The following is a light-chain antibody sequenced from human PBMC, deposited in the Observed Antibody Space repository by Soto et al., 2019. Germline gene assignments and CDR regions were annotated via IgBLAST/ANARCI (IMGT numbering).Light chain of an antibody. CDR3: QQSYRTLYT. CDR1: QSISSY. CDR2: AAS. J-gene: IGKJ2*01. V-gene: IGKV1-39*01. Sequence: DIQLTQSPSSLSASVGDRVTITCRASQSISSYLNWYQQKPGKAPKLLIYAASSLQSGVPSRFSGSCSGTDFTITISRLQPEDFATYYCQQSYRTLYTFGQGTKLEIK.